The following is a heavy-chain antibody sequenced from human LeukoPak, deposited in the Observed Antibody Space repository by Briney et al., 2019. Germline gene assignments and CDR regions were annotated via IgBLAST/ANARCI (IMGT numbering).Heavy chain of an antibody. V-gene: IGHV4-59*01. J-gene: IGHJ4*02. D-gene: IGHD5-18*01. CDR1: GGSISSYY. Sequence: SETLSLTCTVSGGSISSYYWSWIRQPPGKGLEWIGYIYYSGSTNYNPSLKSRVTISVDTSKNQFSLKLSSVTAAGTAVYYCARGGELWLYYFDYWGQGTLVTVSS. CDR2: IYYSGST. CDR3: ARGGELWLYYFDY.